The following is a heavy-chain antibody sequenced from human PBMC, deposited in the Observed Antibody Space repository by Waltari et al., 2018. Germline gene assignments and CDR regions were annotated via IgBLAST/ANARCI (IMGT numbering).Heavy chain of an antibody. CDR2: INPNSGGT. CDR1: GYTFPGYY. J-gene: IGHJ6*02. CDR3: AREEQQLVQIDGYYYYGMDV. D-gene: IGHD6-13*01. V-gene: IGHV1-2*06. Sequence: QVQLVQSGAEVKKPGASVKVSCKASGYTFPGYYMHWVRQAPAQGLEWMGRINPNSGGTNYAQKFQGRVTMTRDTSISTAYMELSRLRSDDTAVYYCAREEQQLVQIDGYYYYGMDVWGQGTTVTVSS.